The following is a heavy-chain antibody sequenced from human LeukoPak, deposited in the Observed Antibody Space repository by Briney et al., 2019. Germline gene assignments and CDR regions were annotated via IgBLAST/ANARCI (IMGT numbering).Heavy chain of an antibody. V-gene: IGHV4-34*01. CDR1: GGSFSGYY. Sequence: SETLSLTCAVYGGSFSGYYWGWIRQPPGKGLEWIGEINHSGSTNYNPSLKSRVTISVDTSKNQFSLKLSSVTAADTAVYYCARSTVTRGYYWGQGTLVTVSS. CDR2: INHSGST. J-gene: IGHJ4*02. D-gene: IGHD4-17*01. CDR3: ARSTVTRGYY.